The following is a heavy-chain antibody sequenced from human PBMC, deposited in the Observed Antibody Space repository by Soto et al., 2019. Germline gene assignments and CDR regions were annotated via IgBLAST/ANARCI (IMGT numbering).Heavy chain of an antibody. CDR3: ARDFTAAAGLWNWFDP. CDR2: TYYRSKWYN. CDR1: GDSVSSNSAA. Sequence: PSQTLSLTCAISGDSVSSNSAAWNWIRQSPSRGLEWLGRTYYRSKWYNDYAVSVKSRITINPDTSKYQFSLQLNSVTPEDTAVYYCARDFTAAAGLWNWFDPWGQGTLVTISS. D-gene: IGHD6-13*01. J-gene: IGHJ5*02. V-gene: IGHV6-1*01.